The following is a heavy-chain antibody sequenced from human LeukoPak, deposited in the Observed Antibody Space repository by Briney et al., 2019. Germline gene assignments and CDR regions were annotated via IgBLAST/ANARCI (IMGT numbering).Heavy chain of an antibody. D-gene: IGHD3-10*01. Sequence: SVKVSCKASGGTFSSYAISRVRQAPGQGLEWMGGIIPIFGTANYAQKFQGRVTITADESTSTAYMELSSLRSEDTAVYYCAREYRYGSGSYSGDAFDIWGQGTMVTVSS. CDR1: GGTFSSYA. J-gene: IGHJ3*02. V-gene: IGHV1-69*13. CDR2: IIPIFGTA. CDR3: AREYRYGSGSYSGDAFDI.